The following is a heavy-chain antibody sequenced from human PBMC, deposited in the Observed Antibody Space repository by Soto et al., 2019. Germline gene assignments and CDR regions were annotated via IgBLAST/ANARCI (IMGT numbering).Heavy chain of an antibody. Sequence: PSETLSLTCTVSGGSISSYYWSWIRQPPGKGLEWIGEINHSGSTNYTPSLKSRVTISVDTSKNQFSLKLSSVTAADTAVYYCARGQQLVREHWFDPWGQGTLVTVSS. D-gene: IGHD6-13*01. CDR2: INHSGST. CDR1: GGSISSYY. J-gene: IGHJ5*02. CDR3: ARGQQLVREHWFDP. V-gene: IGHV4-34*01.